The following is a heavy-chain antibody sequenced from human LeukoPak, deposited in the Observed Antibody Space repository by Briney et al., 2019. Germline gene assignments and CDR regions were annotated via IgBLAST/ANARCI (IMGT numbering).Heavy chain of an antibody. CDR3: ARSRSKDWFDP. Sequence: GGSLRLSCAASGFTVSSNYMSWVRQAPGKGLEWVSSISSSSYIYYADSVKGRFTISRDNAKNSLYLQMNSLRAEDTAVYYCARSRSKDWFDPWGQGTLVTVSS. CDR1: GFTVSSNY. D-gene: IGHD2/OR15-2a*01. CDR2: ISSSSYI. V-gene: IGHV3-69-1*01. J-gene: IGHJ5*02.